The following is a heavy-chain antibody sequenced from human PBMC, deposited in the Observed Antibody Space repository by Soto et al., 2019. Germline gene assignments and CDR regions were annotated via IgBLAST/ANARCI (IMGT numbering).Heavy chain of an antibody. CDR3: AIRTVGWYFDL. Sequence: EVQLLESGGGLVQPGGSLRLSCAASGFTFSSYAMNWVRQAPGKGLEWVSVISGSGGSTYYADAVKGRFTISRDNSKNTLYLQLNSIRAEDTAVYYCAIRTVGWYFDLWGRGTLVTVSS. CDR2: ISGSGGST. J-gene: IGHJ2*01. V-gene: IGHV3-23*01. D-gene: IGHD4-17*01. CDR1: GFTFSSYA.